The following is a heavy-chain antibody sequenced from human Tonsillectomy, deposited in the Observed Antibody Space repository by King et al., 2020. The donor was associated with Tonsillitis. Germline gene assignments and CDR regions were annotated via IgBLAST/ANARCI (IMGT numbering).Heavy chain of an antibody. CDR2: ISVYNTNT. CDR3: ARDKLRWLVPRPIDY. CDR1: GYTFTSYG. Sequence: QLLQSGAEVKKPGASVKVSCKASGYTFTSYGISWVRQAPGQGLEWMGWISVYNTNTHYAQKLQGRVTMTTDTSTSTAYMELRSLRSADTAVYYCARDKLRWLVPRPIDYWGQGTLVTVSS. D-gene: IGHD6-19*01. V-gene: IGHV1-18*01. J-gene: IGHJ4*02.